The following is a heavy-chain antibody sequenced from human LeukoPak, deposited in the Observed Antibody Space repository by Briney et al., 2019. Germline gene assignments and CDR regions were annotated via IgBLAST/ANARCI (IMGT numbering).Heavy chain of an antibody. CDR2: FDPEDGET. Sequence: ASVKVSCKVSGYTLTELSMHWVRQAPGKGLEWMGGFDPEDGETIYAQKFQGRVTMTEDTSTDTAYMELSSLRSEDTAVYYCARLRTYYYDSSGRGDFDYWGQGTLVTVSS. J-gene: IGHJ4*02. CDR3: ARLRTYYYDSSGRGDFDY. D-gene: IGHD3-22*01. CDR1: GYTLTELS. V-gene: IGHV1-24*01.